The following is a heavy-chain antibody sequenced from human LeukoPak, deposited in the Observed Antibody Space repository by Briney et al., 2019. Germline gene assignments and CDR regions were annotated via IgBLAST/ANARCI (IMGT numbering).Heavy chain of an antibody. Sequence: GGSLRPSCAASGFTFSDYYMSWIRQAPGKGLEWVSYISSSSSYTNYADSVKGRFTISRDNAKNSLYLQMNSLRAEDTAVYYCAREGQSGGMDVWGKGTTVTVSS. CDR2: ISSSSSYT. CDR3: AREGQSGGMDV. CDR1: GFTFSDYY. V-gene: IGHV3-11*06. D-gene: IGHD3-10*01. J-gene: IGHJ6*04.